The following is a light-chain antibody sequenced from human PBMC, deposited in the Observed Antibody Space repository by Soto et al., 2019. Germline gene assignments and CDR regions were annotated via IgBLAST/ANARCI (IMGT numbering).Light chain of an antibody. CDR1: SSDVGGHNY. CDR2: EVS. V-gene: IGLV2-8*01. J-gene: IGLJ1*01. Sequence: QSALTQPPSASGSPGQSVTISCTGTSSDVGGHNYVSWYQQHPGKAPKLMIYEVSKRPSGVPDRFSGSKSGNTASLTVSGLQAEDEADYYCSSYAGSSYVFGTGTKLTVL. CDR3: SSYAGSSYV.